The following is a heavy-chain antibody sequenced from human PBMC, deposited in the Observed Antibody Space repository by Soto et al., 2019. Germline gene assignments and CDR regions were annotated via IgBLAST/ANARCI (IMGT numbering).Heavy chain of an antibody. CDR2: IIPSSGTT. V-gene: IGHV1-69*06. D-gene: IGHD2-15*01. CDR1: GGTFSSYA. CDR3: AADRYCSGGSCPYY. J-gene: IGHJ4*02. Sequence: SVKVSCKASGGTFSSYAISWVRQAPGQGLEWMGGIIPSSGTTNYAQKFQERVTITADMSTSTAYMELSSLRSEDTAVYYCAADRYCSGGSCPYYWGQGTLVTVSS.